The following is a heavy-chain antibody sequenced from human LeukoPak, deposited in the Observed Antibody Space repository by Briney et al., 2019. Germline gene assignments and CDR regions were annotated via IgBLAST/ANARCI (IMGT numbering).Heavy chain of an antibody. CDR1: GYTFTGYY. J-gene: IGHJ4*02. V-gene: IGHV1-2*02. D-gene: IGHD3-10*01. Sequence: ASVKVSCKASGYTFTGYYMHWVRQAPGQGLEWMGWINPNSGGTNYAQKFQGRVTMTRDTSISTAYMELSRLRSDDTAVYYCARSRPNSYGSGYPDYWAQGTLVTVSS. CDR2: INPNSGGT. CDR3: ARSRPNSYGSGYPDY.